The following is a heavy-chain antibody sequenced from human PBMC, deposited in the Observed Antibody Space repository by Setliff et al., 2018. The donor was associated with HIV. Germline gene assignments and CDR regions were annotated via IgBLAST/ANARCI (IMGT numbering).Heavy chain of an antibody. CDR2: SNPSGGST. CDR3: ARGAGNPHWYYDTWSGPSSGYFQH. CDR1: GYTFTSYY. Sequence: ASVKVSCKASGYTFTSYYMHWVRQAPGQGLEWMGISNPSGGSTTYAQKFQGRVTMTTDISTVTAYMEVRGLTSDDTAVYYCARGAGNPHWYYDTWSGPSSGYFQHWGQGTLVTVSS. J-gene: IGHJ1*01. D-gene: IGHD3-3*01. V-gene: IGHV1-46*01.